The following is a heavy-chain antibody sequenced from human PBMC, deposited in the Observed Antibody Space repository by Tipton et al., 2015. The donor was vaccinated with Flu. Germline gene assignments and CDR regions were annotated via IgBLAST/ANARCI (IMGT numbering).Heavy chain of an antibody. J-gene: IGHJ3*02. CDR3: ARGYYYDSSGYGFAAFDI. CDR1: GGSISSYY. Sequence: TLSLTCTVSGGSISSYYWSWIRQPAGKGLEWIGRIYTSGSTNYNPSLKSRVTMSVDTSKNQFSLKLSSVTAADTAVYYCARGYYYDSSGYGFAAFDIWGQGTMVTVSS. V-gene: IGHV4-4*07. D-gene: IGHD3-22*01. CDR2: IYTSGST.